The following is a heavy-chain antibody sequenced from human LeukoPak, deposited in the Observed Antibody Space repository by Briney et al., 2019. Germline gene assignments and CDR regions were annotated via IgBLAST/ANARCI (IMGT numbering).Heavy chain of an antibody. CDR3: AKNYLLLWFGESPSWFDP. CDR2: ISYDGSNK. J-gene: IGHJ5*02. Sequence: PGGSLRLSCAASGFTFSSYAMHWVRQAPGKGLEWVAVISYDGSNKYYADSVKGRFTISRDNSKNTLYLQMNSLRAEDTAVYYCAKNYLLLWFGESPSWFDPWGQGTLVTVSS. CDR1: GFTFSSYA. D-gene: IGHD3-10*01. V-gene: IGHV3-30-3*02.